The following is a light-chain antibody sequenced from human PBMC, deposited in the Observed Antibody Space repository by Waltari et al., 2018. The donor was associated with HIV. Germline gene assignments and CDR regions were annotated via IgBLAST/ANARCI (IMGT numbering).Light chain of an antibody. CDR1: SHDVGTYNL. CDR3: CSYVGTNTF. V-gene: IGLV2-23*02. CDR2: EVT. Sequence: SALTQPASVFGSHGQSTTLSCTGTSHDVGTYNLVSWYQPHPGKAPNLIIYEVTKRPSWVSNLFSGSKAGNTASLTISGLQADDEADYYCCSYVGTNTFFGTGTKVTVL. J-gene: IGLJ1*01.